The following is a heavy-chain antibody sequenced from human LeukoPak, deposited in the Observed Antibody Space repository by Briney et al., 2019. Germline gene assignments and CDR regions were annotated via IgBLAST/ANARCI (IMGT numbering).Heavy chain of an antibody. CDR1: GFTFDDYA. D-gene: IGHD3-10*01. CDR3: TRDTDYGSATNYFDY. V-gene: IGHV3-43*01. J-gene: IGHJ4*02. CDR2: ISWEGDTT. Sequence: GGSLRLSCAASGFTFDDYAMHWVRQAPGKGPEWVSLISWEGDTTYYADSVRGRFTISRDNSKNSLYLQMNSLRTEDTAFYYCTRDTDYGSATNYFDYWGQGTLVSVSS.